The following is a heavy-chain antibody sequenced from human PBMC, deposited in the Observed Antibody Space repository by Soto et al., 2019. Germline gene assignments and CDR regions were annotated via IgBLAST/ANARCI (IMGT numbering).Heavy chain of an antibody. CDR1: GFTFSSYS. Sequence: GGSLRLSCAASGFTFSSYSMNWVRQAPGKGLEWVSYISSGSSTIYYADSVKGRFTISRDNAKSSLYLQMNSLRAEDTAVYYCAKDLRNTWYSFSDYWGQGTLVTVSS. CDR2: ISSGSSTI. V-gene: IGHV3-48*01. D-gene: IGHD6-13*01. J-gene: IGHJ4*02. CDR3: AKDLRNTWYSFSDY.